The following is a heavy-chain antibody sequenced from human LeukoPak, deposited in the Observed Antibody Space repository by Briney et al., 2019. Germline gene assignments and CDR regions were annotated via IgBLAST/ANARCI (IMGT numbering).Heavy chain of an antibody. Sequence: SCKASGGTFSSYAMHWVRQAPGKGLERVAVISYDGSNKYYADSVKGRFTISRDNSKNTLYLQMNSLRAEDTAVYYCARDGGSLNWFDPWGQGTLVTVSS. J-gene: IGHJ5*02. CDR1: GGTFSSYA. D-gene: IGHD1-26*01. V-gene: IGHV3-30-3*01. CDR3: ARDGGSLNWFDP. CDR2: ISYDGSNK.